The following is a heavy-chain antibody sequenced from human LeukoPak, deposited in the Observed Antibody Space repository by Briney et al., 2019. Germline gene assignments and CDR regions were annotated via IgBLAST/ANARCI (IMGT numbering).Heavy chain of an antibody. CDR3: TRERYCSGASCYSDNTYFDS. CDR2: ISSSGRTI. D-gene: IGHD2-2*01. CDR1: GFTFSDYY. Sequence: TGGSLRLSCAASGFTFSDYYMSWIRQAPGKGLEWVSYISSSGRTIYYADSVKGRFTISRDNAKNSLFLQMNSLRVEDTAVYYCTRERYCSGASCYSDNTYFDSWGQGTLVTVSS. J-gene: IGHJ4*02. V-gene: IGHV3-11*04.